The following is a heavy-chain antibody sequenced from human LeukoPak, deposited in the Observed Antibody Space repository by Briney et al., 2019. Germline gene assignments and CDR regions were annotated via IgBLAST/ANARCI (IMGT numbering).Heavy chain of an antibody. J-gene: IGHJ4*02. D-gene: IGHD1-26*01. CDR1: GYTFTSYD. V-gene: IGHV1-2*02. Sequence: ASVKVSCKASGYTFTSYDINWVRQATGQGLEWMGWINPNSGGTNYAQKFQGRVTMTRDTSISTAYMELSRLRSDDTAVYYCARDEFLGATTYWGQGTLVTVSS. CDR2: INPNSGGT. CDR3: ARDEFLGATTY.